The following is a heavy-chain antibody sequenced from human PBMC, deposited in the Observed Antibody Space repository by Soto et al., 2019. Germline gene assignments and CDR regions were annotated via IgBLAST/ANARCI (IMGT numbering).Heavy chain of an antibody. V-gene: IGHV3-7*01. CDR3: ARVYYYDSSGYSLDAFDI. CDR2: IKQDGSEK. Sequence: HPGGSLRLSCAASGFTFSSYWMSWVRQAPGKGLEWVANIKQDGSEKYYVDSVKGRFTISRDNAKNSLYLQMNSLRAEDTTVYYCARVYYYDSSGYSLDAFDIWGQGTMVTVSS. D-gene: IGHD3-22*01. CDR1: GFTFSSYW. J-gene: IGHJ3*02.